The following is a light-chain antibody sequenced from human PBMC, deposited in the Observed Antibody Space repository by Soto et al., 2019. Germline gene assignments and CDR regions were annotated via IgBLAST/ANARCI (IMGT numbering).Light chain of an antibody. J-gene: IGLJ2*01. V-gene: IGLV1-47*02. CDR2: SNN. Sequence: QSVLTQPPSASGTPGQRVTISCSGSSSNIGSNYVYWYQQLPGTAPKLLIYSNNQRPSGVPDRFSGSKSGTSASLAISGLPAEDEADYYCAAWDDSLSAAVFGGGTKVTVL. CDR1: SSNIGSNY. CDR3: AAWDDSLSAAV.